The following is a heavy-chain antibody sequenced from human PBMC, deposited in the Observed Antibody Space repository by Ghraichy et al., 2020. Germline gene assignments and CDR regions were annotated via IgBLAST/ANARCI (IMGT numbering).Heavy chain of an antibody. D-gene: IGHD2-21*01. CDR2: INNFGRT. CDR3: ARGRYCGGDCCYPRRSSFDS. J-gene: IGHJ4*02. Sequence: SETLSLTCAVSGGSFGSYYWNLIRQPPGRGLEWIGEINNFGRTNYNPSLWSRVTISVDTFNNQFSLRLASVTAADTANYYCARGRYCGGDCCYPRRSSFDSSGQGTLSTVS. CDR1: GGSFGSYY. V-gene: IGHV4-34*01.